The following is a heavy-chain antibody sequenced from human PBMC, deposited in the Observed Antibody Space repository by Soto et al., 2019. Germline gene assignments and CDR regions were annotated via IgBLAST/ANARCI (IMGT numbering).Heavy chain of an antibody. Sequence: EVQLLESGGGLIQPGGSLRLSCAVSGFTFGDYAMSWFRQAPGKGREWVATLTGSHNNIYYTDSVKGRFAVSRDKSRATLYMQRNRLTAEDTAVYYCAKGEASYGLLTHDYWGQGTLVTVSS. CDR2: LTGSHNNI. CDR1: GFTFGDYA. V-gene: IGHV3-23*01. J-gene: IGHJ4*02. D-gene: IGHD3-9*01. CDR3: AKGEASYGLLTHDY.